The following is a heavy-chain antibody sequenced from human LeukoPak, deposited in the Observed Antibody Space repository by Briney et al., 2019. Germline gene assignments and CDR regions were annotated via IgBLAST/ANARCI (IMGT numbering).Heavy chain of an antibody. D-gene: IGHD3-10*01. CDR3: ARDVLVGSGSYRYNWFDP. CDR1: GGSFSGYY. V-gene: IGHV4-4*07. CDR2: IYTSGST. Sequence: PSETLSLTCAVYGGSFSGYYWSWIRQPPGKGLEWIGRIYTSGSTNCNPSLKSRVTMSVDTSKNQFSLKLSSVTAADTAVYYCARDVLVGSGSYRYNWFDPWGPGTLVTVSS. J-gene: IGHJ5*02.